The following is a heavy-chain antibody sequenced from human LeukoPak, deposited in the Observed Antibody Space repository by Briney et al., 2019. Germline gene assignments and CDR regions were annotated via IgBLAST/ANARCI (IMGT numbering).Heavy chain of an antibody. CDR2: IKQDGSEK. D-gene: IGHD3-10*01. CDR1: GFTFSSYW. J-gene: IGHJ4*02. Sequence: GGSLRLSCAASGFTFSSYWMSWVRQAPGKGLEWVANIKQDGSEKYYVDSVKGRFTISRDNAKNSLYLQMNSLRVEDTAVYYCTRSFGSGSYPTWFDYWGQGSLVTVSS. CDR3: TRSFGSGSYPTWFDY. V-gene: IGHV3-7*01.